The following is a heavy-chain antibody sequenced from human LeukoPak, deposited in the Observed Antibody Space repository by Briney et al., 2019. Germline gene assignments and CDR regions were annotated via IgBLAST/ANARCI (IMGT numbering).Heavy chain of an antibody. Sequence: GESLKISCKGSGYSFTSYWIGWVRQIPGKGLEWMGIIYPGDSDIRYSPSFQGQVTISADKSISTAYLQWSSLKASDTAMYYCARRIVSTANTDAFDIWGQGTMVTVSS. CDR2: IYPGDSDI. V-gene: IGHV5-51*01. D-gene: IGHD2/OR15-2a*01. J-gene: IGHJ3*02. CDR3: ARRIVSTANTDAFDI. CDR1: GYSFTSYW.